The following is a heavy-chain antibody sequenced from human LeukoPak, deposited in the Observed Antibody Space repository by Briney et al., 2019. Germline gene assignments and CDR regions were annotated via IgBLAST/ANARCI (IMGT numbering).Heavy chain of an antibody. CDR3: VKDGTWIFIYNFDY. D-gene: IGHD5-12*01. J-gene: IGHJ4*02. CDR2: ISGSAGLK. V-gene: IGHV3-23*01. Sequence: GGSLRLSCAASGFTFGTYAINWVRQAPGRGLEGVSGISGSAGLKYYADSVKGGFTISSDNSKNMVFLQMNSLRAEDTAVYYCVKDGTWIFIYNFDYWGQGTLVTVSA. CDR1: GFTFGTYA.